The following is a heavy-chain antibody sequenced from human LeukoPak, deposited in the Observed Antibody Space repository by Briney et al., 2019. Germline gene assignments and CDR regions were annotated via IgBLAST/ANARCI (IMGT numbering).Heavy chain of an antibody. V-gene: IGHV3-21*01. Sequence: TGRSLRLSCAASGFTFSSNSMTWVRQAPGKGLEWVSSISGGSSYIYYADSVKGRFTISRDNAKNSLYLQMNSLRAEDTAVYYCARGGSSSSGPSNYWGQGTLVTVSS. CDR1: GFTFSSNS. J-gene: IGHJ4*02. CDR2: ISGGSSYI. D-gene: IGHD6-6*01. CDR3: ARGGSSSSGPSNY.